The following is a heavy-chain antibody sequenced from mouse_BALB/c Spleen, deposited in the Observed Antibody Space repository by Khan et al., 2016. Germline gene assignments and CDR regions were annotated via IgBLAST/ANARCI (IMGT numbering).Heavy chain of an antibody. J-gene: IGHJ3*01. D-gene: IGHD1-1*01. Sequence: QVQLQQSGPELKKPGETVKISCKASGYTFTNYGMNWVKQAPGKGLKWMGWINTNTGEPTYAEEFKGRFAFSLETSASTAYLPINNLKNEDTATVFCAEDYYGSNWFAYWGQGTLVTVSA. V-gene: IGHV9-3*02. CDR2: INTNTGEP. CDR3: AEDYYGSNWFAY. CDR1: GYTFTNYG.